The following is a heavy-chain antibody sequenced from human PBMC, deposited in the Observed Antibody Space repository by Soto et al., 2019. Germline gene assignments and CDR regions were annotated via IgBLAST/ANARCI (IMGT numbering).Heavy chain of an antibody. D-gene: IGHD6-19*01. V-gene: IGHV1-69*02. Sequence: ASVKVSCKASGGTFGSYTISWVRQPPGQGLEWMGRIIPILGIANYAQKFQGRVTITRDTSASTAYMELSSLRSEDTAMYYCARAVAVPASCDYWGQGTLVTVSS. CDR1: GGTFGSYT. CDR3: ARAVAVPASCDY. CDR2: IIPILGIA. J-gene: IGHJ4*02.